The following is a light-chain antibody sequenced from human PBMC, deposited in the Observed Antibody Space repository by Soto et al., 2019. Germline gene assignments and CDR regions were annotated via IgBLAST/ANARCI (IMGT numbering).Light chain of an antibody. CDR3: QQYHDWPLT. V-gene: IGKV3-15*01. J-gene: IGKJ4*01. CDR1: QSLSSH. CDR2: GVS. Sequence: EIVMTQSPATLSVSPGERVTLSCRASQSLSSHLAWYQQKPGQAPGLLIYGVSTRATGVPTRFSGSGSGTEFTLTISSLLSEDFAVYYCQQYHDWPLTFGGGTKVEIQ.